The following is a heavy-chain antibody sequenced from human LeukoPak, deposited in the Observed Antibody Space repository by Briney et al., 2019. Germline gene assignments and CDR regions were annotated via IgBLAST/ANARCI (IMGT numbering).Heavy chain of an antibody. V-gene: IGHV3-48*04. J-gene: IGHJ4*02. CDR2: ISSSGSTI. CDR3: ASLEPGIAVAAY. D-gene: IGHD6-19*01. CDR1: GFTFSSYS. Sequence: PGGSLRLSCAASGFTFSSYSMSWIRQAPGKGLEWVSYISSSGSTIYYADSVKGRFTISRDNAKNSLYLQMNSLRAEDTAVYYCASLEPGIAVAAYWGQGTLVTVSS.